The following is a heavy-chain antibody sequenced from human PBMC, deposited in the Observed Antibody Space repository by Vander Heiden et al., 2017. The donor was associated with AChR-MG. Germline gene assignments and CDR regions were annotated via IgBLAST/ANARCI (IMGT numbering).Heavy chain of an antibody. Sequence: QVQLQESGPGLVKPSQTLSLTCTVPGGSISSGGYYWSWIRQHPGKGLEWIGYIYYSGSTYYNPSLKSRVTISVDTSKNQFSLKLSSVTAADTAVYYCARDLRMEFGEEGGFDPWGQGTLVTVSS. CDR2: IYYSGST. D-gene: IGHD3-10*01. CDR1: GGSISSGGYY. CDR3: ARDLRMEFGEEGGFDP. V-gene: IGHV4-31*03. J-gene: IGHJ5*02.